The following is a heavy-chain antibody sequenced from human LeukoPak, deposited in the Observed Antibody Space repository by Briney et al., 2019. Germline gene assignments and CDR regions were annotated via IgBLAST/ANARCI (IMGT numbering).Heavy chain of an antibody. CDR2: IYHSEST. V-gene: IGHV4-4*02. Sequence: SGTLSLTCAVSGGSISSSNWWSWVRQPPGKGLEWIGEIYHSESTNYNPSLKSRVTISVDKSKNQFSLKLSSVTAADTAVYYCAGHDIVVVPAAPSGFDPWGQGTMVTVSS. D-gene: IGHD2-2*01. CDR1: GGSISSSNW. CDR3: AGHDIVVVPAAPSGFDP. J-gene: IGHJ5*02.